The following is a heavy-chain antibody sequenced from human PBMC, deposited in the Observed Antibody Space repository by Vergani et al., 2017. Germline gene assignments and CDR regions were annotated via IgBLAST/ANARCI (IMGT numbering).Heavy chain of an antibody. CDR1: GASINSRYY. Sequence: QVQLQESGPGLVKPSQTLSLTCSVSGASINSRYYWSWVRQPAGTGLQWVGRVYFTGSTNYNPSLRSRVSLSIDTSRNQFSLKLHSVSAEDTAMYFCARAAFSTNYYGQSYYFDFWGQGIPVTVSS. CDR2: VYFTGST. CDR3: ARAAFSTNYYGQSYYFDF. D-gene: IGHD3-22*01. V-gene: IGHV4-4*07. J-gene: IGHJ4*02.